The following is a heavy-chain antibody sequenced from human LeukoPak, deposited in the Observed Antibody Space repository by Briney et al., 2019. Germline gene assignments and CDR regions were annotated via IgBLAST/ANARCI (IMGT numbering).Heavy chain of an antibody. J-gene: IGHJ4*02. CDR2: ISSSGTTI. CDR1: GFTFSDYY. V-gene: IGHV3-11*01. Sequence: GGSLRLSCAASGFTFSDYYMSWIHQPPGKGLEWVSYISSSGTTIYYADSVRGRFTVSRDNAKNSLYLQMDSVSAEDTAVYYCASLRGVNRWGQGTLVTVSS. D-gene: IGHD3-10*01. CDR3: ASLRGVNR.